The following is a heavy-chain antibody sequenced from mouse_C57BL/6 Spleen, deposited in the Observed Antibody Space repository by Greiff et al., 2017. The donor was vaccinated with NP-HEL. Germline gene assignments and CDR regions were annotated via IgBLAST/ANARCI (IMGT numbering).Heavy chain of an antibody. CDR2: INPSSGYT. J-gene: IGHJ4*01. Sequence: QVQLQQSGAELARPGASVKMSCKASGYTFTSYTMHWVKQRPGQGLEWIGYINPSSGYTKYNQKFKDKATLTADKSSSTAYMQLSSLTSEDSAVYYCAREGSSGLYAMDYWGQGTSVTVSS. CDR1: GYTFTSYT. CDR3: AREGSSGLYAMDY. D-gene: IGHD3-2*02. V-gene: IGHV1-4*01.